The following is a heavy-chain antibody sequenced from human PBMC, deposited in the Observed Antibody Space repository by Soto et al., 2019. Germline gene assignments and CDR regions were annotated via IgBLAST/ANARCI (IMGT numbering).Heavy chain of an antibody. J-gene: IGHJ5*02. Sequence: LSRSCSVSGGSITIGGYSWFWIRQPPGQGLEWIGYMYHSGNTYYNPSLKGRVTISLDHSRNQFSLRLNSVTAADTAVYFCASSKYDVVAGSVWFDPWGQGTLVTVSS. CDR2: MYHSGNT. CDR3: ASSKYDVVAGSVWFDP. D-gene: IGHD2-21*01. CDR1: GGSITIGGYS. V-gene: IGHV4-30-2*01.